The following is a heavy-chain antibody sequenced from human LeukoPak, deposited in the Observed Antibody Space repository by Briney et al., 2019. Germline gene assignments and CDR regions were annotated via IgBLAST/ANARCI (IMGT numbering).Heavy chain of an antibody. J-gene: IGHJ6*04. CDR3: ARDYDMLRGMDV. V-gene: IGHV4-4*07. Sequence: SETLSLTCTVSGGSISSYYWSWIRQPAGKGLEWIGRVYTTGSTNYNPSLKSRVTISLDTSKNQFSLKLSSVTAADTAVYYCARDYDMLRGMDVWGKGTTVTISS. D-gene: IGHD3-9*01. CDR2: VYTTGST. CDR1: GGSISSYY.